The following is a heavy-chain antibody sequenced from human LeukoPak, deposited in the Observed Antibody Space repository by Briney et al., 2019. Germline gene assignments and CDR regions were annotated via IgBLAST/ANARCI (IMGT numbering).Heavy chain of an antibody. CDR1: GYTFTNFD. CDR3: VRIYYSNAFDI. V-gene: IGHV1-8*01. D-gene: IGHD4-11*01. J-gene: IGHJ3*02. CDR2: MNPKTDNT. Sequence: ASVKVSCKASGYTFTNFDINWVRQATGQGLEWMGWMNPKTDNTGSAQKFQGRVTITGNTSISTAYMELSSLRSEDTAVYYCVRIYYSNAFDIWGQGTMVTVSS.